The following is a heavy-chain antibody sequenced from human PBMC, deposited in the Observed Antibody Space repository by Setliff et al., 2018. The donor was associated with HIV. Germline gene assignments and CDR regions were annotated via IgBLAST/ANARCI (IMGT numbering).Heavy chain of an antibody. J-gene: IGHJ3*02. D-gene: IGHD3-10*01. CDR2: IYPGDSDT. V-gene: IGHV5-51*01. CDR1: GYSFANYW. CDR3: ARPVGFRSGSFHWAFDI. Sequence: PGESLKISCEGSGYSFANYWIGWVRQMPGKGLEWMGIIYPGDSDTRYSPSFQGQVAISADKSISTTYLQWSSLKASDTAMYYCARPVGFRSGSFHWAFDIWGQGTKVTVSS.